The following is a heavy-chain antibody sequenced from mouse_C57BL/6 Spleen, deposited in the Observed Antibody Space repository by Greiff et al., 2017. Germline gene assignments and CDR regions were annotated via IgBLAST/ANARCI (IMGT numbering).Heavy chain of an antibody. CDR1: GFTFSDYG. CDR2: ISSGSSTI. J-gene: IGHJ4*01. V-gene: IGHV5-17*01. D-gene: IGHD2-4*01. CDR3: ARRDSYDYDDYYAMDY. Sequence: EVKVVESGGGLVKPGGSLKLSCAASGFTFSDYGMHWVRQAPEKGLEWVAYISSGSSTIYYADPVKGRFTISSDNAKNTLFLQMTSLRSEDTAMYYCARRDSYDYDDYYAMDYWGQGTSVTVSS.